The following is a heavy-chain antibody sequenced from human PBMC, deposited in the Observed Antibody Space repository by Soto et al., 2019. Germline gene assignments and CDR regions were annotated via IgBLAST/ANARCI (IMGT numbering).Heavy chain of an antibody. D-gene: IGHD1-1*01. CDR2: IYSSGSGI. J-gene: IGHJ1*01. Sequence: EVQLLESGGGLVQPGGSLRLSCTASGLPHSSFAMMWVRQAPGKGLECVSGIYSSGSGIEYADSVKGRFTISRDNSKNPVDLQVTDLRADDTAVYYCAKDAVYNDGLFLMDHWGQGTQVTASS. CDR1: GLPHSSFA. CDR3: AKDAVYNDGLFLMDH. V-gene: IGHV3-23*05.